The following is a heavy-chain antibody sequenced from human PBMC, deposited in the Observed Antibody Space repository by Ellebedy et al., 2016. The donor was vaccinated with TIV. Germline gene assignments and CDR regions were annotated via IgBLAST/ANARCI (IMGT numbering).Heavy chain of an antibody. J-gene: IGHJ2*01. D-gene: IGHD1-14*01. CDR2: IFMSGST. Sequence: SETLSLXCTVSGGFFSSYYWSWIRQSAGKGLEWIGRIFMSGSTSHNPSLKNRLTMSVDASTTQVSLNLSSVTAADTAVYFCARLRQSRDRSHWYFDLWGRGTLVTVSS. CDR1: GGFFSSYY. CDR3: ARLRQSRDRSHWYFDL. V-gene: IGHV4-4*07.